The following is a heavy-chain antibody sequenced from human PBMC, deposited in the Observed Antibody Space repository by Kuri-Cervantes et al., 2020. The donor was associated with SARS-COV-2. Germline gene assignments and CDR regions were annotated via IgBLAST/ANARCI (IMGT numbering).Heavy chain of an antibody. CDR3: ARDGGLSVVVIDFDY. Sequence: GESLKISCAASGFTFSSYSMNWVRQAPGKGLEWVSYISSSSSTIYYADSVKGRFTISRDNAKNSLYLQMNSLRDEDTAVYYCARDGGLSVVVIDFDYWGQGPLVTVSS. CDR2: ISSSSSTI. J-gene: IGHJ4*02. CDR1: GFTFSSYS. D-gene: IGHD3-22*01. V-gene: IGHV3-48*02.